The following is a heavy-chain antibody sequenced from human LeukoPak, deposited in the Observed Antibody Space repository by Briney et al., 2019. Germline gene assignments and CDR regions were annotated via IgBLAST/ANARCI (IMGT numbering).Heavy chain of an antibody. V-gene: IGHV4-61*01. J-gene: IGHJ4*02. Sequence: SETLSLTCTVSGGSVSSGSYYWSWIRQPPGKGLQRIGYIYYSGSTNYNPSLKSRVTISVDTSKNQFSLKLSSVTAADTAVYYCARGSGRDGYFDYWGQGTLVTVSS. D-gene: IGHD2-15*01. CDR1: GGSVSSGSYY. CDR3: ARGSGRDGYFDY. CDR2: IYYSGST.